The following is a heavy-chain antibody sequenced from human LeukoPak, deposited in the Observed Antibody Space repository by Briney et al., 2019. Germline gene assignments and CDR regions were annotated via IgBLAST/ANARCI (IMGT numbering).Heavy chain of an antibody. J-gene: IGHJ5*02. CDR2: IYTSGST. Sequence: SETLSLTCTVSGGSVSSYYWSWIRQPPGKGLEWIGYIYTSGSTNYNPSLKSRVTISVDTSKNQFSPKLSSVTAADTAVYYCARLGGWNYVWFDPWGQGTLVTVSS. CDR3: ARLGGWNYVWFDP. CDR1: GGSVSSYY. D-gene: IGHD1-7*01. V-gene: IGHV4-4*09.